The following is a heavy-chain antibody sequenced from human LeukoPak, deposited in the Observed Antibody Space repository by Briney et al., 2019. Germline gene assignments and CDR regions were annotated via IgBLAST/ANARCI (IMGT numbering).Heavy chain of an antibody. CDR2: ISRSSSFI. CDR1: GFTFSSYS. V-gene: IGHV3-21*04. Sequence: GGSLRLSCAASGFTFSSYSMNWVRQAPGKGLEWVSSISRSSSFIYYADSVKGRFTISRDNSKNTLYLQMNSLSDGDTAVYYCGKDSGRYTYGLFDFWGQGTLVTVSS. CDR3: GKDSGRYTYGLFDF. D-gene: IGHD5-18*01. J-gene: IGHJ4*02.